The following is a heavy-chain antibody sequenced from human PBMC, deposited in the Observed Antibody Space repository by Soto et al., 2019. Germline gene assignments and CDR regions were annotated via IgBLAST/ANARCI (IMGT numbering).Heavy chain of an antibody. CDR3: ARGGAEYCSSTSCLHLDY. J-gene: IGHJ4*02. CDR2: IGTAGDT. D-gene: IGHD2-2*01. V-gene: IGHV3-13*01. CDR1: GFTFSSYD. Sequence: EVQLVESGGGLVQPGGSLRLSCAASGFTFSSYDMHWVRQATGKGLEWVSAIGTAGDTYYPGSVKGRFTISRENANNSLYLQLNSLRAGDTAVYYCARGGAEYCSSTSCLHLDYWGQGTLVTVSS.